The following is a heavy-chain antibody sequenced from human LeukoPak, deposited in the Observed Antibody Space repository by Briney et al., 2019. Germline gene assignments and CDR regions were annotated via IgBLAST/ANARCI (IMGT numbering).Heavy chain of an antibody. CDR2: INTNTGNP. D-gene: IGHD3-22*01. CDR3: ARDGDYYYDSSGDAFDI. J-gene: IGHJ3*02. Sequence: GASVKVSCKASGYTFTSYAMNWVRQAPGQGLEWMGWINTNTGNPTYAQGFTGRFVFSLDTSVSTAYLQISSLKAEDTAVYYCARDGDYYYDSSGDAFDIWGQGTMVTVSS. V-gene: IGHV7-4-1*02. CDR1: GYTFTSYA.